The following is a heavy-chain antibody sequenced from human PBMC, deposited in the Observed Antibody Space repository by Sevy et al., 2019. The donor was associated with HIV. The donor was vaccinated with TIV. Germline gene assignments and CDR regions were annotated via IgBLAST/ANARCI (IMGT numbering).Heavy chain of an antibody. D-gene: IGHD1-26*01. CDR2: IYYNGNT. CDR1: GGSITSLY. CDR3: TGENAWGRGYS. Sequence: SETLSLTCTVSGGSITSLYWGWIRQPPGKGLEWIANIYYNGNTNYNPSLKSRVTISLDTSKNQFSLKLSSVTAADTAIXYXTGENAWGRGYSWGQGTLVTVSS. J-gene: IGHJ4*02. V-gene: IGHV4-59*08.